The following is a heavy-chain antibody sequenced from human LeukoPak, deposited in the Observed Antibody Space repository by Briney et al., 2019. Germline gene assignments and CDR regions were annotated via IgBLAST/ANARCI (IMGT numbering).Heavy chain of an antibody. CDR1: GGSISSTTYY. CDR2: IYYSGST. Sequence: SETLSLTCIVSGGSISSTTYYWGWIRQPPGKGLEWIGSIYYSGSTWYNPSLKSRVTVSADTSKNQFSLKLTSVTAADTAVYYCARDRACSNGVCSYFDYWGQGTVVTVSS. D-gene: IGHD2-8*01. CDR3: ARDRACSNGVCSYFDY. V-gene: IGHV4-39*01. J-gene: IGHJ4*02.